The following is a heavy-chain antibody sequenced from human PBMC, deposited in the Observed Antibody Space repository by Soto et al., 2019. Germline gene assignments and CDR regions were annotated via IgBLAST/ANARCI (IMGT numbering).Heavy chain of an antibody. CDR3: ARDSSSWSRGSGYYYGMDV. CDR2: IIPIFGTA. CDR1: GGTFSSYA. V-gene: IGHV1-69*13. D-gene: IGHD6-13*01. J-gene: IGHJ6*02. Sequence: SVKVSCKTSGGTFSSYAISWVRQAPGQGLEWMGGIIPIFGTANYAQKFQGRVTITADESTSTAYMELSSLRSEDTAVYYCARDSSSWSRGSGYYYGMDVWGQGTTVTVSS.